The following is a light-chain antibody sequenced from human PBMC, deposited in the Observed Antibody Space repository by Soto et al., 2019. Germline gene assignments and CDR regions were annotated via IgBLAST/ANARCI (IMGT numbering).Light chain of an antibody. Sequence: ILLTQSPVTRCLSPSELATLSCRGSQSVRSSYLAWYQQKPGQAPRLLIYGASYRATGIPERFSGSGSGTDFTLTISRLEAEDFAVYYCLQYGRSPETFGQGTKV. CDR3: LQYGRSPET. CDR1: QSVRSSY. J-gene: IGKJ1*01. V-gene: IGKV3-20*01. CDR2: GAS.